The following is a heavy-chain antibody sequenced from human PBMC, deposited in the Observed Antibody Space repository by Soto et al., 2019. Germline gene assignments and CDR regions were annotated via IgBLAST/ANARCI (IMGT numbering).Heavy chain of an antibody. CDR2: IYSAGNT. V-gene: IGHV3-53*04. CDR1: GFTVTSSS. Sequence: EVPLVESGGGLVQPGGSLRLSCAASGFTVTSSSMVWVRQAPGKGLEWVAMIYSAGNTYYGDSVKGRFTISRDTSENKLYLQMNSRRADDPAVYYCARSSKLWREFGPWGQGTLVTVSS. J-gene: IGHJ5*02. D-gene: IGHD2-21*01. CDR3: ARSSKLWREFGP.